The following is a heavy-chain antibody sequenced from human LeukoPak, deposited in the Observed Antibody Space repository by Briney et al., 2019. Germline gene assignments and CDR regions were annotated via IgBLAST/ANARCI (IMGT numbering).Heavy chain of an antibody. V-gene: IGHV1-18*01. CDR3: AREVNRGCSYGTLGYWFDP. CDR1: GYTFTSYG. J-gene: IGHJ5*02. CDR2: ISAYNGNT. D-gene: IGHD5-18*01. Sequence: SVKVSCKASGYTFTSYGISWVRQAPGQGLEWMGWISAYNGNTNYAQKLQGRVTMTTDTSTSTAYMELRSLRSDDTAVYYCAREVNRGCSYGTLGYWFDPWGQGTLVTVSS.